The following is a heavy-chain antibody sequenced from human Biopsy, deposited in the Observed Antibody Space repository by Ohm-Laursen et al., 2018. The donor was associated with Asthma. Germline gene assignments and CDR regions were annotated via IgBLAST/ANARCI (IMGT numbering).Heavy chain of an antibody. J-gene: IGHJ4*02. CDR2: IYSGVTS. CDR1: GFAVSRDY. Sequence: SLRLACAASGFAVSRDYMFWVRQAPGKGLEWVSVIYSGVTSHTADSVRGRFTISRDYSKNTLYLQMHSLRAEDWAVYYFSRGDSSNWSHYYFDYWGQGTLVTVSS. D-gene: IGHD3-22*01. V-gene: IGHV3-53*01. CDR3: SRGDSSNWSHYYFDY.